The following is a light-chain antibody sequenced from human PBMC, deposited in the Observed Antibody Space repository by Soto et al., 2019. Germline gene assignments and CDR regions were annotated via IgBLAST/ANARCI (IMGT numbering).Light chain of an antibody. V-gene: IGKV3-11*01. CDR1: QSVSSY. CDR3: QQRSDLPST. CDR2: DAS. Sequence: EIVLTQSTATLSLSPGERATLSCRASQSVSSYLVWYQQKPGQVPRLLIYDASNRATGIPSRFGGSGSGTDFTLTISSLEPEDSAVYYCQQRSDLPSTCGGGTKVEIK. J-gene: IGKJ4*01.